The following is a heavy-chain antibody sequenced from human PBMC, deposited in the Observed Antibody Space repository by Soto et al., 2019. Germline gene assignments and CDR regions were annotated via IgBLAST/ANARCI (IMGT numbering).Heavy chain of an antibody. CDR1: GFTFRSFT. V-gene: IGHV3-21*01. Sequence: PVGSLRLSCAASGFTFRSFTMNWVRQAPGKGLEWVSTISSNSAYIYYTDALRGRFTISRDNSKNTLYLQMNSLRAEDTAVYYCAREKPGITGTTYPAGIDYWGQGTLVTVSS. CDR3: AREKPGITGTTYPAGIDY. CDR2: ISSNSAYI. J-gene: IGHJ4*02. D-gene: IGHD1-7*01.